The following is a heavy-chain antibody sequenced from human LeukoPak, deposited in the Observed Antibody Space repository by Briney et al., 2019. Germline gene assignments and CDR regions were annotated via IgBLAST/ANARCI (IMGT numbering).Heavy chain of an antibody. J-gene: IGHJ4*02. CDR1: GGSISSYY. CDR2: IYYSGST. D-gene: IGHD3-22*01. V-gene: IGHV4-59*01. CDR3: ARLRYDSSGYRSSSYYFEY. Sequence: KPSETLSLTCTVSGGSISSYYWNWIRQPPGKGLGWIGYIYYSGSTNYNPSLKRRVTISVDTSKNQFSLKLSAVTAADTAVYYCARLRYDSSGYRSSSYYFEYWGEGTLVTVSS.